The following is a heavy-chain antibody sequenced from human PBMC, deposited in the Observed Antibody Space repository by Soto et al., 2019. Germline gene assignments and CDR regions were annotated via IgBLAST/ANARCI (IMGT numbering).Heavy chain of an antibody. Sequence: GGSLRLSCAASGFTFSSYAMHWVRQAPGKGLEWVAVISYDGSNKYYADSVKGRFTISRDNSKNTLYLQMNSLRAEDTAVYYCARADSSSWYSPGYYGMDVWGQGTTVTVSS. V-gene: IGHV3-30-3*01. CDR3: ARADSSSWYSPGYYGMDV. D-gene: IGHD6-13*01. J-gene: IGHJ6*02. CDR2: ISYDGSNK. CDR1: GFTFSSYA.